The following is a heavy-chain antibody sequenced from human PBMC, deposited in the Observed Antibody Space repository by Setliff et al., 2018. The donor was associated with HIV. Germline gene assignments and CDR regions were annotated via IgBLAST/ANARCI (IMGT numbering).Heavy chain of an antibody. J-gene: IGHJ4*02. Sequence: SETLSLTCTLSGGSVSSSGYYWGWLRQPPGQGPEWIGSVYYTGSTYYSLSLNSRVTISVETSKNQFSLKLSSVTAADTAVYYCARGGYIAARFYYFDYWGQGLLVTSPQ. V-gene: IGHV4-39*07. CDR3: ARGGYIAARFYYFDY. CDR2: VYYTGST. CDR1: GGSVSSSGYY. D-gene: IGHD6-6*01.